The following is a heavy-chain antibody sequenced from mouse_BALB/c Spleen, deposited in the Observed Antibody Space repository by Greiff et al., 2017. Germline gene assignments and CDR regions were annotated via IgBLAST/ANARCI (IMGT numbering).Heavy chain of an antibody. CDR3: ARSGDYYYAMDY. Sequence: EVMLVESGGGLVQPGGSRKLSCAASGFTFSSFGMHWVRQAPEEGLEWVAYISSGSSTIYYADKVKGRFTISRDNPKNTLFLQMTSLRSEDTAMYYCARSGDYYYAMDYWGQGTSVTVSS. V-gene: IGHV5-17*02. J-gene: IGHJ4*01. D-gene: IGHD3-1*01. CDR2: ISSGSSTI. CDR1: GFTFSSFG.